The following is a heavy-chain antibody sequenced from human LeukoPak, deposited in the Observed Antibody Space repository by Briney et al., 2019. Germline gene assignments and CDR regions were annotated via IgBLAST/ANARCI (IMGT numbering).Heavy chain of an antibody. D-gene: IGHD2-2*02. CDR1: GGTFSSYA. V-gene: IGHV1-69*13. CDR3: ARDAQSCSSTSCYSKFDY. J-gene: IGHJ4*02. Sequence: SVKVSCKASGGTFSSYAISWVRQAPGQGLGWLGGIIPIFGTANYAQKFQGRVTITADESTSTAYMELSSLRSEDTAVYYCARDAQSCSSTSCYSKFDYWGQGTLVTVSS. CDR2: IIPIFGTA.